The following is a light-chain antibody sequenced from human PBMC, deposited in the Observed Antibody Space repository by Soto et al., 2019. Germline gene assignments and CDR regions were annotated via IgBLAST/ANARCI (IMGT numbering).Light chain of an antibody. CDR2: AAS. Sequence: DIQMTQSPSSLSASVGDRVTITCRAGQDIKLYLAWYQQKPGKVPKLRISAASTLQSGVPSRFSGSGSGTDFTLTISSLQPEDVATYYCQKYDGAPLTFGGGTKVEIK. CDR1: QDIKLY. V-gene: IGKV1-27*01. CDR3: QKYDGAPLT. J-gene: IGKJ4*01.